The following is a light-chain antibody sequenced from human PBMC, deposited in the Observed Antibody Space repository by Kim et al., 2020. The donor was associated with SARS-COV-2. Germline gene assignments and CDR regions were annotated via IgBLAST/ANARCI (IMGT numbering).Light chain of an antibody. V-gene: IGLV2-23*02. J-gene: IGLJ1*01. CDR3: SSYAGPRTYV. CDR1: SSDLATYNL. CDR2: EVT. Sequence: GQATTISCTVTSSDLATYNLVSWYQQHPGKAPQLLIFEVTKRPSGVSTRFFASMSGNTASLTISGLQAEDEADYYCSSYAGPRTYVFATGTKVTVL.